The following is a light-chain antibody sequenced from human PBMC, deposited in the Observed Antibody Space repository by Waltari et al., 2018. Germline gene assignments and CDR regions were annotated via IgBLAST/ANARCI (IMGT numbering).Light chain of an antibody. V-gene: IGKV1-39*01. CDR1: QKIYTY. CDR2: SVS. Sequence: DIQMTQSPSSLSASVGARVTITCRASQKIYTYLNWYQQKAGKAPNLLISSVSTLQSGVPTRFSGSGSGTEFTLTISSLQPEDFATYYCQEYNSFSPWTFGQGTNVEIK. CDR3: QEYNSFSPWT. J-gene: IGKJ1*01.